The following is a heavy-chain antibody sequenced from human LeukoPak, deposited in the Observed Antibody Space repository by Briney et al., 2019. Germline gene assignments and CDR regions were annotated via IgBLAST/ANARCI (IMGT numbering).Heavy chain of an antibody. CDR2: IYYSGST. CDR3: ARDNPEGYCSGGGCYSYYFDY. J-gene: IGHJ4*02. D-gene: IGHD2-15*01. CDR1: GGSISSYY. Sequence: SETLSLTCTVSGGSISSYYWSWIRQPPGKGLEWIGYIYYSGSTNYNPSLKSRVTISVDTSKNQFSLKLSSVTAADTAVYYCARDNPEGYCSGGGCYSYYFDYWGQGTLVTVSS. V-gene: IGHV4-59*12.